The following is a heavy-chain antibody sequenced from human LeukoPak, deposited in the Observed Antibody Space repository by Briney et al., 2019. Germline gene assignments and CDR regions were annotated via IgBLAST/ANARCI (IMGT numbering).Heavy chain of an antibody. V-gene: IGHV3-23*01. D-gene: IGHD4-17*01. J-gene: IGHJ4*02. Sequence: PGGSLRLSCAASGFTFSSSAMTWVRQAPGKGLEWVSAISGSDGSTYYADSVKGRFTISRDISKNAVFLQMNSLRAEDTAVYYCARDSYGDVNFDTWGQGTLVTVSS. CDR1: GFTFSSSA. CDR2: ISGSDGST. CDR3: ARDSYGDVNFDT.